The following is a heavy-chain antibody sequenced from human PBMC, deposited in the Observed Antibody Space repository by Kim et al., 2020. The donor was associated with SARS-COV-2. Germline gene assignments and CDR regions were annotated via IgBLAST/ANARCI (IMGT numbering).Heavy chain of an antibody. J-gene: IGHJ4*02. Sequence: SETLSLTCAVYGGSFSGYYWSWIRQPPGKGLEWIGEINHSGSTNYNPSLKSRVTISVDTSKNQFSLKLSSVTAADTAVYYCARGCSGGSCYDYWGQGTLVTVSS. CDR3: ARGCSGGSCYDY. CDR1: GGSFSGYY. CDR2: INHSGST. V-gene: IGHV4-34*01. D-gene: IGHD2-15*01.